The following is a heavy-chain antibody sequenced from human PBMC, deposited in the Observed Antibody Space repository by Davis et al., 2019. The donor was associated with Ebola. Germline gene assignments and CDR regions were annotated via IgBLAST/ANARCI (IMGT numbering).Heavy chain of an antibody. CDR2: TYYNSKWYS. Sequence: HSQTLSLTCDISGDSVSVNSGGWNWIRQSPSGGLEWLGRTYYNSKWYSESAVSVKSRITINPDTSTNQFSLQLNSVTPEDTAVYYCARGWFRSGMDVWGQGTTVTVSS. D-gene: IGHD6-19*01. CDR1: GDSVSVNSGG. V-gene: IGHV6-1*01. J-gene: IGHJ6*02. CDR3: ARGWFRSGMDV.